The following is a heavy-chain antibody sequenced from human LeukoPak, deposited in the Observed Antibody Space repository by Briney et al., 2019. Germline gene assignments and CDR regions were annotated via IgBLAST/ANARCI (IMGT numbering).Heavy chain of an antibody. CDR3: ARGDYDILTGYGNC. Sequence: ASVKVSCKASGYTFTDYYIHWVRQAPGQGLEWMGWFNPNSGGTNYAQRFQGRVTMTSGTSISTAYMELSRLRSDDTAVYYCARGDYDILTGYGNCWGQGTLVTVSS. J-gene: IGHJ4*02. CDR2: FNPNSGGT. CDR1: GYTFTDYY. V-gene: IGHV1-2*02. D-gene: IGHD3-9*01.